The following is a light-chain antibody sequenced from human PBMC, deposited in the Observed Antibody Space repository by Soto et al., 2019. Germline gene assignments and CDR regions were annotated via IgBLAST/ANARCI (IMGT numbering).Light chain of an antibody. V-gene: IGKV3-20*01. Sequence: ETVLTKSAGTLSLSPGERATLSCRASQSVSNNYLACYQQKPGQAPRLLIYGASNRATGIPDRFSGSGSGTDFTLTISRLEPEDFAVYYCQQNGSSGTVGQGTKLDIK. CDR2: GAS. CDR1: QSVSNNY. J-gene: IGKJ1*01. CDR3: QQNGSSGT.